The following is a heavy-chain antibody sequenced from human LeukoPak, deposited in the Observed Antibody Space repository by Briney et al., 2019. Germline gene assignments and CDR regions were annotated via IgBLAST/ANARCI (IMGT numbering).Heavy chain of an antibody. V-gene: IGHV1-46*01. CDR1: GYTFTSYY. Sequence: ASVKVSCKASGYTFTSYYMHWVRQAPGQGLEWMGIINPSGGSTSYAQKFQGRVTMTRDTSTSTVYMELSSLRSEDTAVYYCARDLSGWERPGYAFDIWGQGTMVTVSS. CDR2: INPSGGST. CDR3: ARDLSGWERPGYAFDI. J-gene: IGHJ3*02. D-gene: IGHD1-26*01.